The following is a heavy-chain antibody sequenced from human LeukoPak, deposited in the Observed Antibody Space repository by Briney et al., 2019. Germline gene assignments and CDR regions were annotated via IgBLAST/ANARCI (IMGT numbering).Heavy chain of an antibody. CDR3: ARVKNYYYYYYMDV. V-gene: IGHV1-18*01. Sequence: ASVKVSCKASGYTFTSYGISWVRQAPGQALEWMGWISAYNGNTNYAQKLQGRVTMTTDTSTSTAYMELRSLSSDDTAVYYCARVKNYYYYYYMDVWGKGTTVTVSS. J-gene: IGHJ6*03. CDR1: GYTFTSYG. CDR2: ISAYNGNT.